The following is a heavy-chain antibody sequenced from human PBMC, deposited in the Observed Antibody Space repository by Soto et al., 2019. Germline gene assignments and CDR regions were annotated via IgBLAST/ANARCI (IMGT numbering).Heavy chain of an antibody. CDR2: ISYDGSNK. Sequence: GGSLRLSCAASGFTFSSYAMHWVRQAPGKGLEWVAVISYDGSNKYYADSVKGRFTISRDNSKNTLYLQMNSLRAEDTAVYYCARWQPGLYYYYYYGMDVWGQGTTVTVSS. CDR1: GFTFSSYA. V-gene: IGHV3-30-3*01. D-gene: IGHD6-13*01. J-gene: IGHJ6*02. CDR3: ARWQPGLYYYYYYGMDV.